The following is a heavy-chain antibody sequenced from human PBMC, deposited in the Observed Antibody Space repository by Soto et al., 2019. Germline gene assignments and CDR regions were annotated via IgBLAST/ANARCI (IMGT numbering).Heavy chain of an antibody. J-gene: IGHJ4*02. Sequence: QVQLVESGGGVVQPGRSLRLSCAASGFTFSSYGLHWVRQAPGKGLEWVAVISYDGSNKYYADSVKGRFTISRDNSKNLLYLQMNSERAEDTAVYYCAKDSNAAGFDYWGQGTLVTVSS. V-gene: IGHV3-30*18. D-gene: IGHD2-8*01. CDR1: GFTFSSYG. CDR2: ISYDGSNK. CDR3: AKDSNAAGFDY.